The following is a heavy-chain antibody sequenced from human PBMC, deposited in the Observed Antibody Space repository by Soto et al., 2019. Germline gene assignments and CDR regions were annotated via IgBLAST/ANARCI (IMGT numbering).Heavy chain of an antibody. Sequence: QMQLVESGGGAVQPGRSLRLSCAASGFTFSYYPMHWVRQAPGKGLEWVAVISFDGSNKYYADSVKGRFTISRDNSKNTLYLQMNSLRGEDTAVYYCARVPGDMVAILYFYPPDGREPLSDVDVWGQGTTVTVSS. CDR2: ISFDGSNK. D-gene: IGHD5-12*01. CDR3: ARVPGDMVAILYFYPPDGREPLSDVDV. CDR1: GFTFSYYP. V-gene: IGHV3-30*04. J-gene: IGHJ6*02.